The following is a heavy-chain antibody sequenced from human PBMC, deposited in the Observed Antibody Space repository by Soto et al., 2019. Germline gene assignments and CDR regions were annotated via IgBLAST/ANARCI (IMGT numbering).Heavy chain of an antibody. J-gene: IGHJ4*02. CDR1: GDSVASNSAA. CDR3: AMGTGTFEY. V-gene: IGHV6-1*01. CDR2: TYYRSKWYN. Sequence: SQTLSLTCAISGDSVASNSAAWNWIRQSPSRGLEWLGRTYYRSKWYNDYAESAKSRIIINPDTSKNQYSLQLNSVTPEDTAVYYCAMGTGTFEYWGQGELVTGSS. D-gene: IGHD2-8*02.